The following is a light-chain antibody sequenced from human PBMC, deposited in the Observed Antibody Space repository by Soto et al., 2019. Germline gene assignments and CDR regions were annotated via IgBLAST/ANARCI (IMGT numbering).Light chain of an antibody. Sequence: IVLTQSPVTLALSPGESAVLSCRASQSVSTSLAWYQHKPGQAPRLFIYDASKMSPGLPARFTGSGSGTDFTLTISSLEPEDIAVYYCQVRHLWPSFGQGTKVEIK. J-gene: IGKJ1*01. CDR3: QVRHLWPS. CDR1: QSVSTS. V-gene: IGKV3-11*01. CDR2: DAS.